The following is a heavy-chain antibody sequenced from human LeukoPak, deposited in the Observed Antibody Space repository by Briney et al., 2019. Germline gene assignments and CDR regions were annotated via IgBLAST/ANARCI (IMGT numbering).Heavy chain of an antibody. V-gene: IGHV1-2*02. Sequence: ASVKVSCKASGYTFTGYYMHWVRQAPGQGLEWMGWINPNSGGTNYAQKFQSRVTMTRDTSISTAYMELSRLRSDDTAVYYCARDIVGATTKYWFDPWGQGTLVIVSS. D-gene: IGHD1-26*01. CDR3: ARDIVGATTKYWFDP. CDR1: GYTFTGYY. J-gene: IGHJ5*02. CDR2: INPNSGGT.